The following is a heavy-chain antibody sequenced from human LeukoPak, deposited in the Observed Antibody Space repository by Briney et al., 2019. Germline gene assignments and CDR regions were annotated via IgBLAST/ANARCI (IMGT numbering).Heavy chain of an antibody. CDR1: GYTFSGYY. Sequence: ASVKVSCKASGYTFSGYYMHWVRQAPGQGLEWMGWINPNSGGTEYAQKFQGRVTMTRDTSISTVYMELSRLRSDDTAVYYCARVGRVAGPDNFDYWGQGTLVTVSS. J-gene: IGHJ4*02. D-gene: IGHD6-19*01. CDR2: INPNSGGT. V-gene: IGHV1-2*02. CDR3: ARVGRVAGPDNFDY.